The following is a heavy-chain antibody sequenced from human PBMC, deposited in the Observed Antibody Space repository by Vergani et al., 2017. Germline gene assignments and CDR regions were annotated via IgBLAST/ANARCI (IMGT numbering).Heavy chain of an antibody. Sequence: QVHLVEFGGGVVQPGGSLRLSCAAPGFIFNYYGINWVRQAPGKGLEWVSFIRSDGGSEMYADSVRGRFTISRDNSKNTVSLEMLSLRTEDTAVYYCAKGHSSQIGSPHDYYFDYWGQGTLVTVSS. CDR1: GFIFNYYG. J-gene: IGHJ4*02. CDR2: IRSDGGSE. V-gene: IGHV3-30*02. D-gene: IGHD3-22*01. CDR3: AKGHSSQIGSPHDYYFDY.